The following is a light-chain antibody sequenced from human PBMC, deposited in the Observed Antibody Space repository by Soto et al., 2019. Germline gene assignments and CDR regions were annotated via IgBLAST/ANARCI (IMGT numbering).Light chain of an antibody. J-gene: IGKJ3*01. CDR1: QSVSSSY. V-gene: IGKV3-20*01. CDR2: SAS. Sequence: EIVLTQSPGTLSLSPGERATLSCRASQSVSSSYLAWYQQKPGQAPRLVIYSASSRATGIPDRFSGSGSGTDFTLIISTLEPEDFAVYYCQPYGSSPFTFGPGTKVDIK. CDR3: QPYGSSPFT.